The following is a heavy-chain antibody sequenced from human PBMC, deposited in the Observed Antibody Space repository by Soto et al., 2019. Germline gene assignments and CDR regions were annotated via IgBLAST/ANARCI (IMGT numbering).Heavy chain of an antibody. D-gene: IGHD3-10*01. V-gene: IGHV1-18*01. Sequence: ASVKVSCKASGYTFTSYGISWVRQAPGQGLEWMGWISAYNGNTNYAQKLQGRVTMTTDTSTSTAYMGLRSLRSDDTAVYYCARGLGGGFGELSIDYWGQGTLVTVSS. CDR3: ARGLGGGFGELSIDY. CDR2: ISAYNGNT. CDR1: GYTFTSYG. J-gene: IGHJ4*02.